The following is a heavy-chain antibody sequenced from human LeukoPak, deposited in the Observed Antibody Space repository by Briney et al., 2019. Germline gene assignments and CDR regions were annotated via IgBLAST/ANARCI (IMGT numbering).Heavy chain of an antibody. Sequence: GRSLRLSCAASGFTFSSYAMHWVRQAPGKGLEWVAVISYDGSNKYYAGSVKGRFTISRDNSKNTLYLQMNSLRAEDTAVYYCAREDYGDYESQLYYYYGMDVWGQGTTVTVSS. D-gene: IGHD4-17*01. CDR3: AREDYGDYESQLYYYYGMDV. J-gene: IGHJ6*02. V-gene: IGHV3-30-3*01. CDR1: GFTFSSYA. CDR2: ISYDGSNK.